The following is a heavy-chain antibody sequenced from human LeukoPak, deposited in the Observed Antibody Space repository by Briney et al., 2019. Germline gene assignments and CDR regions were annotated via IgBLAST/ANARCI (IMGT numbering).Heavy chain of an antibody. Sequence: GGSLRLSCAASGFTFSSYAMSWVRQAPGKGLEWVSAISGSGGSTYYADSVKGRFTISRDNSKNTLYLQMNSLRAEDTAVYYCAKVPYPLWFNYYMDVWGEGTTVTVSS. D-gene: IGHD3-10*01. CDR1: GFTFSSYA. CDR3: AKVPYPLWFNYYMDV. V-gene: IGHV3-23*01. J-gene: IGHJ6*03. CDR2: ISGSGGST.